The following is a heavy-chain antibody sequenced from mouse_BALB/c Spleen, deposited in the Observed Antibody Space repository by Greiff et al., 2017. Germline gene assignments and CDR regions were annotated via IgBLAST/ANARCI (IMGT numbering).Heavy chain of an antibody. CDR2: ISSGSSTI. CDR1: GFTFSSFG. J-gene: IGHJ4*01. V-gene: IGHV5-17*02. D-gene: IGHD2-13*01. CDR3: ARVRGESFYAMDY. Sequence: EVQVVESGGGLVQPGGSRKLSCAASGFTFSSFGMHWVRQCPEKGLEWVAYISSGSSTINYADTVKGRFTISRDNAKNTLFLQMTSLRSEDTAMYYCARVRGESFYAMDYWGQGTSVTVSS.